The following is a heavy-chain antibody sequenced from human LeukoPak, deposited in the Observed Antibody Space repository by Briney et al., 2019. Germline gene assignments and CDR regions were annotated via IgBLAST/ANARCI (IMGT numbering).Heavy chain of an antibody. CDR2: IHRDGSVT. D-gene: IGHD3-22*01. Sequence: PGGSLRLSCAASGFTLRNYWMNWVRQAPGKGLQWVANIHRDGSVTYYEDSVKGRFTISRDNAKNSLYLEMNSLRAEDTAVYFCVRDDEYDRAGFYYDRLDAWGQGTLVTVSS. CDR3: VRDDEYDRAGFYYDRLDA. CDR1: GFTLRNYW. V-gene: IGHV3-7*01. J-gene: IGHJ5*02.